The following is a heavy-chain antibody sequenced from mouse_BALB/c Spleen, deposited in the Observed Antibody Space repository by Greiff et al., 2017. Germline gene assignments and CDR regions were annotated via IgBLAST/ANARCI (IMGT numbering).Heavy chain of an antibody. J-gene: IGHJ1*01. Sequence: DLVKPGASVKLSCKASGYTFTSYWINWIKQRPGQGLEWIGRISPGSGSTYYNEMFKGKATLTVDTSSSTAYIQLSSLSSEDSAVYFCAREGIYDGCSHWYFDDWGEGTTVTVSS. CDR3: AREGIYDGCSHWYFDD. CDR2: ISPGSGST. CDR1: GYTFTSYW. D-gene: IGHD2-3*01. V-gene: IGHV1S41*01.